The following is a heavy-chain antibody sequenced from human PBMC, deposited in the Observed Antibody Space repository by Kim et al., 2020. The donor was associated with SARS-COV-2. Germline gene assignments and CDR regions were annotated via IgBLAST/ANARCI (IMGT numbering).Heavy chain of an antibody. CDR1: GFTFNSYA. J-gene: IGHJ4*02. D-gene: IGHD3-10*01. CDR2: IASDGSNN. V-gene: IGHV3-30*04. Sequence: GGSLRLSCAASGFTFNSYAMHWVRQAPGKGLEWVAVIASDGSNNFYADSVKGRFTISRDYFKNTLYLQMNSLRAEDTALYYCARAGGLGSYYHFDYWGQG. CDR3: ARAGGLGSYYHFDY.